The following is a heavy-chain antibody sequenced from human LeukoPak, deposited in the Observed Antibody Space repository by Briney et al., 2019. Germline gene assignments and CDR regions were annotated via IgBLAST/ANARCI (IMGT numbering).Heavy chain of an antibody. Sequence: EPGRSLRLSCAASGFTFSSYATHWVRQAPGKGLEWVSYISSSSSTIYYADSVKGRFTISRDNAKNSLYLQMNSLRAEDTAVYYCARSTGIASPYYFDYWGQGTLVTVSS. CDR2: ISSSSSTI. V-gene: IGHV3-48*04. CDR3: ARSTGIASPYYFDY. D-gene: IGHD5/OR15-5a*01. CDR1: GFTFSSYA. J-gene: IGHJ4*02.